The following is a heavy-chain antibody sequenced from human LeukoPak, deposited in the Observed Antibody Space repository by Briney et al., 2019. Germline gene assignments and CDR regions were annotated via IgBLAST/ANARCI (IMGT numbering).Heavy chain of an antibody. CDR2: ISAYNGNT. D-gene: IGHD3-22*01. Sequence: ASVKVSCKASGYTFTSYGISWVRQAPGQGLEWMGWISAYNGNTNYAQKLQGRVTMTTDTSTSTAYMELRSLRSDDTAVYYCARDPYDSSGYYPNWFDPWGQGTLVTVSS. CDR3: ARDPYDSSGYYPNWFDP. V-gene: IGHV1-18*01. CDR1: GYTFTSYG. J-gene: IGHJ5*02.